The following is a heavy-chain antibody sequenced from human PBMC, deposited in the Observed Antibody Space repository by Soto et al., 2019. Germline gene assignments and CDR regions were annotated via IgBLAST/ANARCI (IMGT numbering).Heavy chain of an antibody. CDR1: GVTFSSYA. CDR2: ISGSGGST. CDR3: AKDGRFLEWLPLGY. D-gene: IGHD3-3*01. Sequence: GGSLRLSCAASGVTFSSYAMSWVRQAQGKGLEWVSAISGSGGSTYYADSVKGRFTISRDNSKNTLYLQMNSLRAEDTAVYYCAKDGRFLEWLPLGYWGQGTLVTVSS. V-gene: IGHV3-23*01. J-gene: IGHJ4*02.